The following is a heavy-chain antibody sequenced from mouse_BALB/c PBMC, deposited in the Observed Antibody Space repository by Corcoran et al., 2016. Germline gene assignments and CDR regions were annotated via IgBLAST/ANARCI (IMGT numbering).Heavy chain of an antibody. CDR1: GFSLSTSGMG. V-gene: IGHV8-12*01. J-gene: IGHJ3*01. Sequence: QVTLKESGPGILQPSQTLSLTCSFSGFSLSTSGMGVSWLRQPSGKGLEWLAHIYWDDDKRYNPSLKSRLTISKDISRNQVFLKITSVDTADTATYYCARTLYYGNPSFAYWGQGTLVTVSA. D-gene: IGHD2-1*01. CDR2: IYWDDDK. CDR3: ARTLYYGNPSFAY.